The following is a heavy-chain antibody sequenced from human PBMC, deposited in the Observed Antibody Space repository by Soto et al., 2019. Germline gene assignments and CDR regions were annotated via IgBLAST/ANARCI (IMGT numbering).Heavy chain of an antibody. CDR2: ISSSGSTI. J-gene: IGHJ4*02. CDR1: GFTFSDYY. CDR3: ARILWFGELLFDY. Sequence: GGSLRLSCAASGFTFSDYYMSWIRQAPGKGLEWVSYISSSGSTIYYADSVKGRFTISRDNAKNSLYLQMNSLRAEDTAVYYCARILWFGELLFDYWGQGTLVTVSS. D-gene: IGHD3-10*01. V-gene: IGHV3-11*01.